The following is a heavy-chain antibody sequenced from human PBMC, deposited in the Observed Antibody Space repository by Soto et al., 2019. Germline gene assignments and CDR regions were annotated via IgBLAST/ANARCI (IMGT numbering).Heavy chain of an antibody. CDR1: GFTFSSYS. J-gene: IGHJ4*02. D-gene: IGHD3-10*01. CDR3: ARASGPGPSDY. V-gene: IGHV3-48*01. Sequence: GGSLRLSCAASGFTFSSYSMNWVRQAPGKGLEWVSYISSSSSTIYYADSVKGRFTISRDNAKNSLYLQMNSLRAEDTAVYYCARASGPGPSDYWGQGTLVTVSS. CDR2: ISSSSSTI.